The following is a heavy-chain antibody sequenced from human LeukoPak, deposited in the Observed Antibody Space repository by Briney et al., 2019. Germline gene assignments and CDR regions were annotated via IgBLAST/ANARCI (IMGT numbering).Heavy chain of an antibody. Sequence: PGWSLRLSCAASGFTFSSYAMSWVRQAPGKGLEWVSGISGSGDSTYYADSVKGRFTISRDNSKNTLYLQMNSLRAEDTAVYYCAKDNMAAARQTFDYWGQGTLVTVSS. CDR1: GFTFSSYA. V-gene: IGHV3-23*01. CDR3: AKDNMAAARQTFDY. CDR2: ISGSGDST. J-gene: IGHJ4*02. D-gene: IGHD6-6*01.